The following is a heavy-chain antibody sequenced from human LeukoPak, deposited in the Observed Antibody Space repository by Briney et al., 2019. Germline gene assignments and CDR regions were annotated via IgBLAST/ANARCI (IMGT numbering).Heavy chain of an antibody. CDR1: GGSFSGYY. D-gene: IGHD6-19*01. V-gene: IGHV4-34*01. CDR3: ARGKGGWYLPSFDY. Sequence: SETLSLTCAVYGGSFSGYYWSWIRQPPGKGLEWIGEINHSGSTNYNPSLKSRVTISVDTSKNQFSLKLSSVTAADTAVYYCARGKGGWYLPSFDYWGQGTLVTVSS. CDR2: INHSGST. J-gene: IGHJ4*02.